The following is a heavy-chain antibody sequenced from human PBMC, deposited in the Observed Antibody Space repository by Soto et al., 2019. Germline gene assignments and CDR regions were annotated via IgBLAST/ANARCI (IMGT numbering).Heavy chain of an antibody. CDR3: GYCSGGSCYDNWFDP. V-gene: IGHV1-69*02. D-gene: IGHD2-15*01. Sequence: QVQLVQSGAEVKKPGSSVKVSCKTSGGTFSSYTISWVRQAPGLGLEWMGRIIPILGIANYAQKFQGRVTITADKSTSTAYMELSSLRSEDTAVYYCGYCSGGSCYDNWFDPWGQGTLVTVSS. J-gene: IGHJ5*02. CDR2: IIPILGIA. CDR1: GGTFSSYT.